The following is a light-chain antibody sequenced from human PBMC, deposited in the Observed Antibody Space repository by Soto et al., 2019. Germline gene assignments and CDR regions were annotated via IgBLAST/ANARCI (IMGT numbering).Light chain of an antibody. CDR3: CSYAGSGTFYV. V-gene: IGLV2-23*01. CDR2: EGS. CDR1: SSDVGGYNY. J-gene: IGLJ1*01. Sequence: QSALTQPASVSGSPGQSITISCTGTSSDVGGYNYVSWYQQHPGKAPKLMIYEGSERPSGVSYRFSGSKSGNTASLTISGLQAEDEADYYCCSYAGSGTFYVFGTGNKVTVL.